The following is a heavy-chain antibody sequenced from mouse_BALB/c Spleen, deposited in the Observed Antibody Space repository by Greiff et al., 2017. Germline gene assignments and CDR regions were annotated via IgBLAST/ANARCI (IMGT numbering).Heavy chain of an antibody. CDR2: IDTSDSYT. CDR3: ARGQPQGYAYDFDY. J-gene: IGHJ2*01. D-gene: IGHD6-1*01. V-gene: IGHV1-69*01. CDR1: GYTFTDYW. Sequence: VQLQQPGAELVMPGASVKMSCKASGYTFTDYWMHWVKQRPGQGLEWIGAIDTSDSYTSYNQKFKGKATLTVDESSSTAYMQLSSLTSEDSAVYYCARGQPQGYAYDFDYWGQGTTLTVSS.